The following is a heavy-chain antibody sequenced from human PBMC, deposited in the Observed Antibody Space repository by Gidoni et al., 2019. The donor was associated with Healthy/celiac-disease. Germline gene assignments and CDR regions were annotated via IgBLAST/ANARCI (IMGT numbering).Heavy chain of an antibody. CDR1: GFTVSSNY. V-gene: IGHV3-66*01. J-gene: IGHJ3*02. D-gene: IGHD4-17*01. CDR2: IYSGGST. Sequence: EVQLVESGGGLVQPGGSLRLSCAASGFTVSSNYMSWVRQAPGKGLEWVSVIYSGGSTYYADSVKGRFTISRDNSKNTLYLQMNSLRAEDTAVYYCATVTATTVVTLGAFDIWGQGTMVTVSS. CDR3: ATVTATTVVTLGAFDI.